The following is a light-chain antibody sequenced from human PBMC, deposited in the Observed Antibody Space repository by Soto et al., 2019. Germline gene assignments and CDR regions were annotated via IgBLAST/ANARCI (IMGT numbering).Light chain of an antibody. Sequence: QSALTQSPSVSAAPGQKVTISCSGSSSNIGNTYISWYQQLPGTAPKLLIYDNYERPSGIPDRFSGSKSDTSATLGITGLQTGDEADYYCATWDSSLSAVVFGGGTKLTVL. CDR3: ATWDSSLSAVV. CDR2: DNY. J-gene: IGLJ2*01. V-gene: IGLV1-51*01. CDR1: SSNIGNTY.